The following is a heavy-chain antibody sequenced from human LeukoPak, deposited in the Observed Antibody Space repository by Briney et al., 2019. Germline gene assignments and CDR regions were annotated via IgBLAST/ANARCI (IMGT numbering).Heavy chain of an antibody. CDR3: ATPSEYCSGGSCPPEYYDSSGYQFDY. Sequence: GASVKVSCKVSGYTLTELSMHWVRQAPGKGLEWMGGFDPEDGETIYAQKFQGRVTMTEDTSTDTAYMELSSLRSEDTAVYYCATPSEYCSGGSCPPEYYDSSGYQFDYWGQGTLVTVSS. CDR1: GYTLTELS. D-gene: IGHD2-15*01. J-gene: IGHJ4*02. V-gene: IGHV1-24*01. CDR2: FDPEDGET.